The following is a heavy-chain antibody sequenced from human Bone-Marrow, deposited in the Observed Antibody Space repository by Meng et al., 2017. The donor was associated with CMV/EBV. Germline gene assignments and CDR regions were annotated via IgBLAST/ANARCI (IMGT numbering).Heavy chain of an antibody. CDR1: GFTFSRYG. CDR3: AKGKSRLPFCSSPTCAQYYFDY. J-gene: IGHJ4*02. CDR2: VPGSGRDT. D-gene: IGHD2-2*01. V-gene: IGHV3-23*01. Sequence: GESLKISCAASGFTFSRYGMNWVRRAPGKGLEWVSSVPGSGRDTYYADSVKGRFTISRDNSKNTLYLQMNSLRAEDTAVYYCAKGKSRLPFCSSPTCAQYYFDYWGQGTLVTVSS.